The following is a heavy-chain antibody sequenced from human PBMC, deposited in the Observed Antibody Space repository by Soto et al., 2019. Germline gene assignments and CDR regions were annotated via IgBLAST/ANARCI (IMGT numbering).Heavy chain of an antibody. CDR2: FDPEDGET. V-gene: IGHV1-24*01. D-gene: IGHD5-12*01. J-gene: IGHJ4*02. CDR3: AKGPLGSGYDLDY. Sequence: ASVKVSCKXSGYTLTELSMHWVRQAPGKGLEWMGGFDPEDGETIYAQKFQGRVTMTEDTSTDTAYMELSSLRSEDTAVYYCAKGPLGSGYDLDYWGQGTLVTVSS. CDR1: GYTLTELS.